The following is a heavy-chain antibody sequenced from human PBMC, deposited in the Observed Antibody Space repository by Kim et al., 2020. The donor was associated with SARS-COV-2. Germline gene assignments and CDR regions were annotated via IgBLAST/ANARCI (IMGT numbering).Heavy chain of an antibody. CDR3: ATTSLLGYCSSTSCHSPDY. CDR1: GGSISSYY. D-gene: IGHD2-2*02. Sequence: SETLSLTCTVSGGSISSYYWSWIRQPPGKGLEWIGYIYYSGSTNYNPSLKSRVTISVDTSKNQFSLKLSSVTAADTAVYYCATTSLLGYCSSTSCHSPDYWGQGTLVTVSS. J-gene: IGHJ4*02. V-gene: IGHV4-59*08. CDR2: IYYSGST.